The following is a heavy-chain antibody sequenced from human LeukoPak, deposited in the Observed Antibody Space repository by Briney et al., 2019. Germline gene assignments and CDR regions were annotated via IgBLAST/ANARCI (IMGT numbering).Heavy chain of an antibody. CDR2: INHSGST. V-gene: IGHV4-34*01. CDR3: ARGVVTLYYYYGMDV. Sequence: PSETLSLTCAVYGGSFSGYYWSWIRQPPGKGLEWIGEINHSGSTNYNPSLKSRVTISVDTSKNQFSLKLSSVTAADTAVYYCARGVVTLYYYYGMDVWGQGTTVTVSS. CDR1: GGSFSGYY. J-gene: IGHJ6*02. D-gene: IGHD4-23*01.